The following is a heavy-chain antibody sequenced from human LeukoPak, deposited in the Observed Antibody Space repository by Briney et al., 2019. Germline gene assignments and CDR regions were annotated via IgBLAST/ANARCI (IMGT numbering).Heavy chain of an antibody. CDR1: GFTFTDYY. D-gene: IGHD3-10*01. CDR3: ARTYGSGSYCDF. J-gene: IGHJ5*01. V-gene: IGHV3-11*01. Sequence: GGPLRLSCAASGFTFTDYYMSWIRQAPGKGLEWVSFMIGSGRTIYYADSVKGRFTISRDNAKNTLHLQMNSLKVEDTAVYYCARTYGSGSYCDFWGQGTLVTVSS. CDR2: MIGSGRTI.